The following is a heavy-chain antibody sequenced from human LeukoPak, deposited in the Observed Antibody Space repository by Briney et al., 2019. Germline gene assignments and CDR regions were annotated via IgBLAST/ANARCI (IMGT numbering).Heavy chain of an antibody. CDR1: GFTFSSYW. J-gene: IGHJ4*02. CDR2: MNIDGSEK. D-gene: IGHD1-26*01. V-gene: IGHV3-7*01. Sequence: GGSLRLSCAASGFTFSSYWMGWVRQAPGKRLEWVANMNIDGSEKYYADSAKGRFTISRDNAGNSVYLQMNSLRVEDTAVYYCARDPVEWELLLDYWGQGTLVTVPS. CDR3: ARDPVEWELLLDY.